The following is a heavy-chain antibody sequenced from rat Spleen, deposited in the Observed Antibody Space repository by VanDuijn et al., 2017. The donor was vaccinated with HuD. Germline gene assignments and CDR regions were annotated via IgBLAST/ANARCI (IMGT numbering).Heavy chain of an antibody. V-gene: IGHV2-30*01. CDR3: ARESRTGNYFDY. Sequence: QVQLKESGPGLVKPSETLSLTCTVSGFSLTSYHVSWVRQPPGKGLEWMGIIWTGGSTDYNSALKSRLSISRDTSKSQVFLKMNSLLTEDIATYYCARESRTGNYFDYWGQGVMVTVSS. CDR2: IWTGGST. J-gene: IGHJ2*01. CDR1: GFSLTSYH. D-gene: IGHD5-1*01.